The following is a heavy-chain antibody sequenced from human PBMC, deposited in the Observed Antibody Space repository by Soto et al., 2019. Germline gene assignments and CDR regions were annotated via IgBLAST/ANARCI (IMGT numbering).Heavy chain of an antibody. CDR1: GFSFSTTG. J-gene: IGHJ5*02. D-gene: IGHD6-19*01. V-gene: IGHV3-30*18. CDR3: AKDLYSSDWYDYFDP. Sequence: QVQLVDSGGGVVQPGRSLRLSCAASGFSFSTTGMHWVRQAPGKGLEWVAMISHDGGAKYYADSVKGRFTISRDDSKNTLYLQMNSLRPQDMAVYYCAKDLYSSDWYDYFDPWGQGTLVTVSS. CDR2: ISHDGGAK.